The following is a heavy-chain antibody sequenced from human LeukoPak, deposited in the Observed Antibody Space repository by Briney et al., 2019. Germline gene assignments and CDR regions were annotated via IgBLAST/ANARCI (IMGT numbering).Heavy chain of an antibody. Sequence: PSETLSLTCTVSGGSISSGGYYWSWIRQPPGKGLEWIGEINHSGSTNYNPSLKSRVTISVDTSKNQFSLKLSSVTAADTAVYYCATLVSSGYWYWGQGTLVTVSS. CDR3: ATLVSSGYWY. J-gene: IGHJ4*02. CDR1: GGSISSGGYY. CDR2: INHSGST. D-gene: IGHD3-22*01. V-gene: IGHV4-39*07.